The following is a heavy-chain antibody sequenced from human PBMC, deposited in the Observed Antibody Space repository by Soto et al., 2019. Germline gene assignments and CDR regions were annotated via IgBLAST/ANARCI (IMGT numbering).Heavy chain of an antibody. J-gene: IGHJ2*01. D-gene: IGHD4-17*01. Sequence: QVQLVESGGGGIQPGGSLRPSCAASGFSISSYAMYWDRQAPGKGLEWVAVITYDGSNKNYADSMKGRFTSSRDYSQNTLYLPMNRLMAEHTAIYYGARHTVTTGAHWYIDLWGRGTQVTVSS. V-gene: IGHV3-30*01. CDR2: ITYDGSNK. CDR1: GFSISSYA. CDR3: ARHTVTTGAHWYIDL.